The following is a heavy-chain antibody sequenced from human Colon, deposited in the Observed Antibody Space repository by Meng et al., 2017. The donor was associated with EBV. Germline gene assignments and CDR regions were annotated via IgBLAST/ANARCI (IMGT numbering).Heavy chain of an antibody. D-gene: IGHD3-22*01. CDR1: GGSISCTDYY. J-gene: IGHJ4*02. CDR2: IQYRGST. Sequence: QVHLQESVPGLVKPSETLSLTCPFPGGSISCTDYYWGWIRQSPGKGLEWMGNIQYRGSTTYNPALKSRVTISVDTSKNQFSLKLSSVTVADTAVYYWARGPNVVYVDGSGYYYVDYWGQGTLVTVSS. CDR3: ARGPNVVYVDGSGYYYVDY. V-gene: IGHV4-39*07.